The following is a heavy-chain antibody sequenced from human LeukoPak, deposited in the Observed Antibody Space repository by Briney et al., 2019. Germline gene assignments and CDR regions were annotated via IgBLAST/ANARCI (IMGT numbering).Heavy chain of an antibody. CDR2: IYRDDDK. J-gene: IGHJ4*02. CDR1: GFSLSTNGVG. CDR3: AHIEDYVGDY. V-gene: IGHV2-5*02. D-gene: IGHD4-17*01. Sequence: KSSGPTLVNPTQTLTLTCTFSGFSLSTNGVGVGSVRQPPGKALEWLAVIYRDDDKRYSPSLKSRLTITKDTSENQVVLTLTNMDLVDTATYYCAHIEDYVGDYWGQGTLVTVSS.